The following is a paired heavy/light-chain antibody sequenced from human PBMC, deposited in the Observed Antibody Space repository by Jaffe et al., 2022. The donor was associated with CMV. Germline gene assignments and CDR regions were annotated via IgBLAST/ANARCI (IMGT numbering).Light chain of an antibody. CDR2: DAS. Sequence: DIQMTQSPSSLSASVGDRVTITCQANQDINNFLNWYQQKPGKAPKLLIYDASNLEAGVPSRFSGSGSGTDFTFTISSLQPEDIATYYCQQYDDLPRYTFGQGTKLEIK. CDR1: QDINNF. V-gene: IGKV1-33*01. J-gene: IGKJ2*01. CDR3: QQYDDLPRYT.
Heavy chain of an antibody. CDR3: ARVRGANGDYYYYGMDV. CDR1: GGTFSTYG. V-gene: IGHV1-69*01. D-gene: IGHD1-26*01. J-gene: IGHJ6*02. CDR2: ISPILGTT. Sequence: QVQLVQSGAEVKKPGSSVKVSCKASGGTFSTYGINWVRQAPGQGLEWMGGISPILGTTNYARKFQGRVTITADEFTNSAYMEVSSLKSEDTAIYYCARVRGANGDYYYYGMDVWGQGTTVTVSS.